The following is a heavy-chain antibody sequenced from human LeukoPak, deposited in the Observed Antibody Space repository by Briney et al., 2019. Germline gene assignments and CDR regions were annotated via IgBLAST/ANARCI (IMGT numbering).Heavy chain of an antibody. V-gene: IGHV1-18*01. CDR2: ISVDNGKT. CDR3: ARVDCSGDSCYSAGY. J-gene: IGHJ4*02. CDR1: GGTFSSYA. Sequence: ASVKVSCKASGGTFSSYAISWVRQAPGQGLEWMGWISVDNGKTNYAQKLQGRVTLTTDISTSTAYMELRSLRSDDTAVYYCARVDCSGDSCYSAGYWGQGTPVTVPS. D-gene: IGHD2-15*01.